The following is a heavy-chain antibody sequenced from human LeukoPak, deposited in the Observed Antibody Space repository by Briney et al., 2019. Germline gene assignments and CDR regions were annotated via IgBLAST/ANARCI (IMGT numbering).Heavy chain of an antibody. J-gene: IGHJ4*02. D-gene: IGHD1-7*01. V-gene: IGHV1-69*13. Sequence: SVKVSSKASGGTFSSYAISWVRQAPGHRLEWLGGIIPIFGTANYAQKFQGRVTITADESTSTAYMELSSLRSEDTAVYYCARGLELRPDYFDYWGQGTLVTVSS. CDR3: ARGLELRPDYFDY. CDR1: GGTFSSYA. CDR2: IIPIFGTA.